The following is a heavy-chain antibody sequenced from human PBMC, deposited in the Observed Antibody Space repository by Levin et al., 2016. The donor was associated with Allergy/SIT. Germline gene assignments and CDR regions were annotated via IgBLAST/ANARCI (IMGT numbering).Heavy chain of an antibody. J-gene: IGHJ5*02. CDR3: ARHLGYCGGDCSLGWFDP. Sequence: SETLSLTCTVSGGSISSSSYYWGWIRQPPGKGLEWIGSIYYSGSTYYNPSLKSRVTISVDTSKNQFSLKLSSVTAADTAVYYCARHLGYCGGDCSLGWFDPWGQGTLVTVSS. V-gene: IGHV4-39*01. CDR1: GGSISSSSYY. CDR2: IYYSGST. D-gene: IGHD2-21*01.